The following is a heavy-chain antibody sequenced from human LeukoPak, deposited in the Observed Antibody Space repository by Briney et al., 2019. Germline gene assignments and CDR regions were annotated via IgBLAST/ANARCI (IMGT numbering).Heavy chain of an antibody. CDR2: INHNGST. CDR1: GGSFSGYY. Sequence: SETLSLTCAVYGGSFSGYYWSWIRQPPGKGLEWIGEINHNGSTNYNPSLKSRVTISVDVSKNQFSLELTSVTAADTAVYYCASGQFWSGYYSLDYWSQGTLVTVSS. V-gene: IGHV4-34*01. CDR3: ASGQFWSGYYSLDY. D-gene: IGHD3-3*02. J-gene: IGHJ4*02.